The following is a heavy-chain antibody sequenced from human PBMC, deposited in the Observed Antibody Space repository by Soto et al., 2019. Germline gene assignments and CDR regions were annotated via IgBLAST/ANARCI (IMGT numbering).Heavy chain of an antibody. CDR2: ISYDGSNK. V-gene: IGHV3-30-3*01. J-gene: IGHJ4*02. D-gene: IGHD3-22*01. CDR1: VFTFSSYA. CDR3: ARSITMIVESLDY. Sequence: PGGSLRLSCAASVFTFSSYATHWFRQAPGKGLEWVAVISYDGSNKYYADSVKGRFTISRDNSKNTLYLQMNSLRAEDTAVYYCARSITMIVESLDYWGQGTLVTVSS.